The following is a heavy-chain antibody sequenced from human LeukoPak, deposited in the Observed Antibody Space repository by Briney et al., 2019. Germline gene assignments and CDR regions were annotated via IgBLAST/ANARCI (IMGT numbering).Heavy chain of an antibody. J-gene: IGHJ4*02. CDR3: AKTYSGSWDY. CDR2: ISDSGGST. V-gene: IGHV3-23*01. CDR1: GFTFSSHW. D-gene: IGHD1-26*01. Sequence: GGSLRLSCAASGFTFSSHWMHWVRQAPGKGLEWVSTISDSGGSTYYADSVKGRFTISRDKSKNTLFLQMNSLRAEDTAVYYCAKTYSGSWDYWGQGTLVTVSS.